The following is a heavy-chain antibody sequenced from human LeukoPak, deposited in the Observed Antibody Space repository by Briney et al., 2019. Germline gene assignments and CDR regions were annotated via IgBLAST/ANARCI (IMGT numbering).Heavy chain of an antibody. V-gene: IGHV3-30*18. D-gene: IGHD2-2*01. CDR3: ANGDPGPADHPMNDYYYSLDV. Sequence: PGGSLRLSSAASGFTFGSYGMHWVRQAPGKGLEWVAFISYDGNTKYYSGSAKGRFTISRDNSKNTLYLQMNSLRPEDTAVYYCANGDPGPADHPMNDYYYSLDVWGQGTTVIVSS. CDR1: GFTFGSYG. J-gene: IGHJ6*02. CDR2: ISYDGNTK.